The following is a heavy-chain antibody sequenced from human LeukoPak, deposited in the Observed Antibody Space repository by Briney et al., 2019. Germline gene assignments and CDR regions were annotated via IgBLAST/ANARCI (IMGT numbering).Heavy chain of an antibody. V-gene: IGHV4-39*01. CDR3: ARRFRVEYCYVPQHGYDH. CDR1: GCSISSSTFY. J-gene: IGHJ4*02. CDR2: VYYTGTT. Sequence: PSETLSLTCTVSGCSISSSTFYWGWIRQSPGKGLAWIGSVYYTGTTYYNSSPESRVTISVDTSTNQFSLKLNSVTAADTAVYYCARRFRVEYCYVPQHGYDHWGQGILVTVSS. D-gene: IGHD3-3*01.